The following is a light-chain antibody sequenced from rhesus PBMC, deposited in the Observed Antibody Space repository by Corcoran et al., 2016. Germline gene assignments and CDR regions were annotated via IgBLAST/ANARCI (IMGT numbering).Light chain of an antibody. CDR1: QRVSSY. V-gene: IGKV3-24*04. CDR2: GAS. CDR3: LQSRNWPYS. J-gene: IGKJ2*01. Sequence: EIVMTQSPATLALSPGERTTLSCRASQRVSSYLAWYQQKPGQAPGLLIYGASSWAPGIPYRFSGSGSWTDFTLTISSLEPEDVGVYFCLQSRNWPYSFGQGTKVEIK.